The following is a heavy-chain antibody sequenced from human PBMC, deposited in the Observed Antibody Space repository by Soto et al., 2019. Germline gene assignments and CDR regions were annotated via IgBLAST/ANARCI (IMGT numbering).Heavy chain of an antibody. J-gene: IGHJ4*02. V-gene: IGHV1-69*02. CDR3: AREKPDDLGYCSGGSCFLFDY. CDR2: IIPILGIA. CDR1: GGTFSSYT. D-gene: IGHD2-15*01. Sequence: QVQLVQSGAEVTKPGSSVKVSCKASGGTFSSYTISWVRQAPGQGLEWMGRIIPILGIANYAQKFQGRVTITADKSTSTAYMELSSLRSEDTAVYYCAREKPDDLGYCSGGSCFLFDYWGQGTLVTVSS.